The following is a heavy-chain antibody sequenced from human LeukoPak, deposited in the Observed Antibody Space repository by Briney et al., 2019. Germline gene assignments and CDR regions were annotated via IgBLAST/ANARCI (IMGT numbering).Heavy chain of an antibody. Sequence: SVNVSCKASGGTFTSYAISGVRQAPGQGLKWMGRIIPIFGIANYAQKFQGRVTITADKSTSTAYMELSSLRSEDTAVYYCAGELARGIVVVKGSAFDYWGQGTLVTVSS. V-gene: IGHV1-69*04. J-gene: IGHJ4*02. D-gene: IGHD3-22*01. CDR3: AGELARGIVVVKGSAFDY. CDR1: GGTFTSYA. CDR2: IIPIFGIA.